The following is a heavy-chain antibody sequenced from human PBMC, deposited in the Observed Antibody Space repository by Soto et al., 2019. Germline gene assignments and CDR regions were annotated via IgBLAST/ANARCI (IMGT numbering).Heavy chain of an antibody. V-gene: IGHV1-8*01. D-gene: IGHD3-3*01. CDR3: ARGRSTRYYDFWSGSEYYYMDV. CDR2: MNPNSGNT. Sequence: ASVKVSCKASGYTFTSYDINWVRQATGQGLEWMGWMNPNSGNTGYAQKFQGRVTMTRNTSISTAYMELSSLRSEDTAVYYCARGRSTRYYDFWSGSEYYYMDVWGKGTTVTVSS. CDR1: GYTFTSYD. J-gene: IGHJ6*03.